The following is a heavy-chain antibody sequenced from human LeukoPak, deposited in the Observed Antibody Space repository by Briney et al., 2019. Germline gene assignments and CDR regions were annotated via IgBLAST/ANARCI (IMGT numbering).Heavy chain of an antibody. Sequence: ASVKVSCKASGYTFTSYGISWVRQAPGQGLEWMGWISTYNDHTNYARKVQGRVTMTTDTSTSTAYMELRSLRSDDTAVYFCAREGGRYCSGGSCYSSNGWYGGLNYWGQGTLVTVSS. CDR2: ISTYNDHT. CDR1: GYTFTSYG. CDR3: AREGGRYCSGGSCYSSNGWYGGLNY. V-gene: IGHV1-18*01. J-gene: IGHJ4*02. D-gene: IGHD2-15*01.